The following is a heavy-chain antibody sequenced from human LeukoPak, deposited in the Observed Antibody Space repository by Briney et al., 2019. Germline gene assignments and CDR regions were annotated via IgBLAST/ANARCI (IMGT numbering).Heavy chain of an antibody. D-gene: IGHD6-6*01. CDR1: GGSIRSYY. V-gene: IGHV4-59*01. J-gene: IGHJ2*01. CDR2: IYYSGST. Sequence: PSETLSLTCTVSGGSIRSYYWSWIRQPPGKGLEWIGYIYYSGSTNYNPSLKSRVTISVDTSKNQFSLKLSSVIAAYTAGYYCARDRSIAARPDTWYFDLWGRGTLVTVSS. CDR3: ARDRSIAARPDTWYFDL.